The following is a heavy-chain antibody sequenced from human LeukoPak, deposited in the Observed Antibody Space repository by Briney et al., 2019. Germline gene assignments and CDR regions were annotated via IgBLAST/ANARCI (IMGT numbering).Heavy chain of an antibody. Sequence: SETLSLTCSVSGGSISIYSWVWIRRSTGKGLEWIGSLSYRGSTFYNPSLKSRVTISSDTSKNRLSLKLTSVTAEDTAFYYCARDEGAGRYSSSSGGVYFDYWGQGALVTVSS. D-gene: IGHD6-6*01. J-gene: IGHJ4*02. CDR3: ARDEGAGRYSSSSGGVYFDY. CDR1: GGSISIYS. V-gene: IGHV4-39*07. CDR2: LSYRGST.